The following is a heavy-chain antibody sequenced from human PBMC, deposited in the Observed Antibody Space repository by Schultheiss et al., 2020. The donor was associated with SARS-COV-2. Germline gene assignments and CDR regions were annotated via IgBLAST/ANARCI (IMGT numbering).Heavy chain of an antibody. V-gene: IGHV1-69*04. Sequence: KISCKASGGTFSSYAISWVRQAPGQGLEWMGRIIPILGIANYAQKFQGRVTITADKSTSTAYMELSSLRSEDTAVYYCARRSLEGSGRSSYYYYGMDVWGQGTTVTVSS. J-gene: IGHJ6*02. D-gene: IGHD3-10*01. CDR2: IIPILGIA. CDR1: GGTFSSYA. CDR3: ARRSLEGSGRSSYYYYGMDV.